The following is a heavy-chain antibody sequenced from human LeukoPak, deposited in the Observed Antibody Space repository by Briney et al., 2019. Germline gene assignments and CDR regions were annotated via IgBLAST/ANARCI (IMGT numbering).Heavy chain of an antibody. D-gene: IGHD1-26*01. Sequence: SETLSLTCTVTGGSISNSSSYWGWIRQPPGKGLEWIGSIYYSGSTYYNPSLKSRVTISVDTSKNQFSLKLSSVTAADTAVYYCARHSPVGIFYFDYWGQGTLVTVSS. CDR3: ARHSPVGIFYFDY. V-gene: IGHV4-39*01. CDR1: GGSISNSSSY. J-gene: IGHJ4*02. CDR2: IYYSGST.